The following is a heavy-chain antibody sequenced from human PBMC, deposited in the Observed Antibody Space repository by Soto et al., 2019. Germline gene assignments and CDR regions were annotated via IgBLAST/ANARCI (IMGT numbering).Heavy chain of an antibody. Sequence: SESLSLPCSVYGWSFSGYYWSWIRQPPGKGLEWIGEINHSGSTNYNPSLKSRVTISVDTSKNQFSLKLSSVTAADTAVYYCARGSGVVYWGQGTLVTV. V-gene: IGHV4-34*01. CDR3: ARGSGVVY. CDR1: GWSFSGYY. CDR2: INHSGST. D-gene: IGHD3-10*01. J-gene: IGHJ4*02.